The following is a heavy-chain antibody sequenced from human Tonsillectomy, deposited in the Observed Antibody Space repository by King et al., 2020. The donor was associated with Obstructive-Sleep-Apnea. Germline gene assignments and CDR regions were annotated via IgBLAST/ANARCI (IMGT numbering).Heavy chain of an antibody. CDR1: GFTFSDAG. CDR2: IKSKTDGGTT. J-gene: IGHJ4*02. D-gene: IGHD1-1*01. Sequence: VQLVESGGDLVKPGGSLRVSCAASGFTFSDAGMSWVRQAPGQGLEWVGRIKSKTDGGTTDYAAPVKGRFTIARDDSRSTLYLQMDSLKTEDQAVYFCTTDRSLGGTSAANWGQGTLVTVSS. CDR3: TTDRSLGGTSAAN. V-gene: IGHV3-15*01.